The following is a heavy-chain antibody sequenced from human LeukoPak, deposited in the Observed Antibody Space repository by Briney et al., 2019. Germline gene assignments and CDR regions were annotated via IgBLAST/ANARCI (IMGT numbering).Heavy chain of an antibody. CDR3: ASTFYGSGKE. D-gene: IGHD3-10*01. Sequence: SETLSLTCTVSDGSISSSSYYWGWIRQPPGKGLEWIGSIYYSGSTYYNPSLKSRVTISVDTSKNQFSLKLSSVTAADTAVYYCASTFYGSGKEWGQGTLVTVSS. CDR1: DGSISSSSYY. V-gene: IGHV4-39*01. J-gene: IGHJ4*02. CDR2: IYYSGST.